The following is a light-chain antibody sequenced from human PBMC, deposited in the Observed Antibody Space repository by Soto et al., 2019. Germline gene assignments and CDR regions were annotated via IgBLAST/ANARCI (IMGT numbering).Light chain of an antibody. Sequence: EIVLTQSPGTLSLSPGERATLSCRASQSVSSSFLAWYQQKPGQAPRLLIYGASSRATGIPDRFSGSGSGADFTLTISRLEPEDFAVYYCQHYDSSFEFTFGPGTKVDIK. J-gene: IGKJ3*01. CDR3: QHYDSSFEFT. CDR1: QSVSSSF. V-gene: IGKV3-20*01. CDR2: GAS.